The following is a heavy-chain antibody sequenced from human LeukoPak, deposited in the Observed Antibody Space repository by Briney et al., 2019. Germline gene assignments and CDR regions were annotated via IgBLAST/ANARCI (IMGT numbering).Heavy chain of an antibody. CDR3: ARDQEKYYYDSSGYRYYYYMDV. CDR1: GGSISSGDYY. Sequence: SQTLSLTCTVSGGSISSGDYYWSWIRQPPGKGLEWIGYIYYSGSTYYNPSLKSRVTISVDTSKNQFSLKLSSVTAADTAVYYCARDQEKYYYDSSGYRYYYYMDVWGKGTTVTVSS. V-gene: IGHV4-30-4*08. D-gene: IGHD3-22*01. CDR2: IYYSGST. J-gene: IGHJ6*03.